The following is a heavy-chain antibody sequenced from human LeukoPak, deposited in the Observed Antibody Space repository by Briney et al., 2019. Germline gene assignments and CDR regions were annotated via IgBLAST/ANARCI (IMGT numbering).Heavy chain of an antibody. D-gene: IGHD6-6*01. CDR1: GFTFSDYY. CDR2: IRSIGSTI. J-gene: IGHJ3*02. CDR3: ARSSRRASDI. Sequence: GRSLRLSCAASGFTFSDYYMSWVRHAPRKGRGWGSYIRSIGSTIYYADSVKGRFTISTDNAKNSLYLQMNSLRAEDTAVYYCARSSRRASDIWGQGTMVTVSS. V-gene: IGHV3-11*04.